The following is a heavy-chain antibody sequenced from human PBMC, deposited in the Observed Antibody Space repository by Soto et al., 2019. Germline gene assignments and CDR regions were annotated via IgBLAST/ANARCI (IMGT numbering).Heavy chain of an antibody. CDR3: ARRGRGYCTNGVCYNNGMDV. CDR2: ISSSGSTI. V-gene: IGHV3-48*03. J-gene: IGHJ6*02. CDR1: GFTFSSYE. Sequence: EVQLVESGGGLVQPGGSLRLSCAASGFTFSSYEMNWVRQAPGKGLVWVSYISSSGSTIYYADSVKGRFTISRDNAKNSLYLQRNSLRAEDTAVYYCARRGRGYCTNGVCYNNGMDVWGQGTTVTVSS. D-gene: IGHD2-8*01.